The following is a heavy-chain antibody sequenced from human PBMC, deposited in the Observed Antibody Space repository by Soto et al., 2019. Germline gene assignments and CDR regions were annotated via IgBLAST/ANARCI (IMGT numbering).Heavy chain of an antibody. Sequence: PSETLSLTCAVYGVSFSGYYWSWIRQPPGKGLEWIGEINHSGSTNYNPSLKSRVTISVDTSKNQFSLKLSSVTAADTAVYYCARGLSTEKYYDFWSGYYRTLYYFDYWGQGTLVTVSS. D-gene: IGHD3-3*01. J-gene: IGHJ4*02. CDR1: GVSFSGYY. CDR2: INHSGST. V-gene: IGHV4-34*01. CDR3: ARGLSTEKYYDFWSGYYRTLYYFDY.